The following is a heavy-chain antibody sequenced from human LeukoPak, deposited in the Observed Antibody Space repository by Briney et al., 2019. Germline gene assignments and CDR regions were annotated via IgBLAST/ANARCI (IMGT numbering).Heavy chain of an antibody. J-gene: IGHJ4*02. Sequence: GGSLRLSCSASGFIFNTFGMNWVRQAPGKGLEWVSSITSTTTYTYYADSVKGRFTISRDNSKNTLYLQMNSLRAEDTAVYYCAKDQGGRGPAYFDYWGQGTLVTVSS. CDR3: AKDQGGRGPAYFDY. CDR2: ITSTTTYT. D-gene: IGHD3-10*01. CDR1: GFIFNTFG. V-gene: IGHV3-21*01.